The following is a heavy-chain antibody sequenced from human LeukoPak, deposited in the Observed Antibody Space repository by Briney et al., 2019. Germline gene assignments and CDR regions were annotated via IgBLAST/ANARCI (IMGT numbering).Heavy chain of an antibody. D-gene: IGHD3-22*01. J-gene: IGHJ4*02. CDR2: ISYDGSNK. CDR3: AKERSILVLTSFDY. Sequence: PGGSLRLSCAASGFTFSSYAMHWVRQAPGKGLEWVAVISYDGSNKYYADSVKGRFTISRDNSKNTLYLQMNSLRAEDTAIYFCAKERSILVLTSFDYWGQGTLVTVSS. V-gene: IGHV3-30*04. CDR1: GFTFSSYA.